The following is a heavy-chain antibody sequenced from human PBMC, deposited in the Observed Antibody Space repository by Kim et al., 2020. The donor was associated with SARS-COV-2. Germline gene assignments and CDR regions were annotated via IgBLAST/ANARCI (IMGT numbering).Heavy chain of an antibody. J-gene: IGHJ4*02. D-gene: IGHD3-22*01. Sequence: YAASVKGRFTISTDNSKTTLYLQMNSRRAEDTAVYYCAKGPTYYDSSGYYWGQGTLVTVSS. V-gene: IGHV3-23*01. CDR3: AKGPTYYDSSGYY.